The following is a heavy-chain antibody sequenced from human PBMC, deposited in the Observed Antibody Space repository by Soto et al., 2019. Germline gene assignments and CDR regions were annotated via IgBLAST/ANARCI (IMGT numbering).Heavy chain of an antibody. Sequence: LSLTCTVSGGSIGSGAYYWSWIRQPPGKGLEWIGYISYSGSTYYNPSLKSRVTISVDTSKNQFSLKLSSVTAADTAVYYCAREGLRLSGYYGMDVWGQGTTVTVSS. J-gene: IGHJ6*02. V-gene: IGHV4-30-4*01. D-gene: IGHD3-3*01. CDR3: AREGLRLSGYYGMDV. CDR2: ISYSGST. CDR1: GGSIGSGAYY.